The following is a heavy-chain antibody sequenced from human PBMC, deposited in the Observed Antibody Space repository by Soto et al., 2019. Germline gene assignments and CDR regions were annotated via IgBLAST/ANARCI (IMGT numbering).Heavy chain of an antibody. CDR2: ISNTGGGT. J-gene: IGHJ4*02. V-gene: IGHV3-23*01. CDR1: GFTFNNYA. Sequence: GSLRLSCAASGFTFNNYAMNWVRQAPGMGLEWAATISNTGGGTYYADSVKGRFTISRDNSKNTLYLQMSSLRVEDTAVYYCAKDRLAGNFDYWGQGTQVTVSS. CDR3: AKDRLAGNFDY.